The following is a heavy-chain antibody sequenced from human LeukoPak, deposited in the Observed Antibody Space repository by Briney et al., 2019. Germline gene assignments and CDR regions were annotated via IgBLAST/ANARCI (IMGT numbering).Heavy chain of an antibody. J-gene: IGHJ4*02. CDR1: GGSISSSSYY. Sequence: SETPSLTCTVSGGSISSSSYYWGWIRQPPGKGLEWIGSIYYSGSTYYNPSLKSRVTISVDTSKNQFSLKLSSVTAADTAVYHCARDLSSGSGSYYSYWGQGTLVTVSS. CDR2: IYYSGST. V-gene: IGHV4-39*07. CDR3: ARDLSSGSGSYYSY. D-gene: IGHD3-10*01.